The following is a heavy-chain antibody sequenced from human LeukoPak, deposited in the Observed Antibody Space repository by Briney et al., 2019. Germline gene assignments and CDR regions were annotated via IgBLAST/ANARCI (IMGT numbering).Heavy chain of an antibody. D-gene: IGHD6-13*01. J-gene: IGHJ4*02. V-gene: IGHV1-58*01. Sequence: SVKVSCKASGFTFTNSAVQWVRQARGQRLEWIGWIVVGSADTNYAQRLQDRVTFTRDMSTSTAYMELSSLRSEDTAVYYCAAGITAAGTRTTFDYWGQGTLVTVSS. CDR1: GFTFTNSA. CDR3: AAGITAAGTRTTFDY. CDR2: IVVGSADT.